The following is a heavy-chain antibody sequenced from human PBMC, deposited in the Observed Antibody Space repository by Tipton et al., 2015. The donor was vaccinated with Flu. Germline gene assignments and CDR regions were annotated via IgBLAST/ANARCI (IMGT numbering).Heavy chain of an antibody. CDR3: ARGYCTNGVCESPFDY. J-gene: IGHJ4*02. CDR2: INHSGST. CDR1: GGSFSGYY. Sequence: TLSLTCAVYGGSFSGYYWSWIRQPPGKGLEWIGEINHSGSTYYNPSLKSRVTISVDTSKNQFSLKLSSVTAADTAVYYCARGYCTNGVCESPFDYWGQGTLVTVSS. V-gene: IGHV4-34*01. D-gene: IGHD2-8*01.